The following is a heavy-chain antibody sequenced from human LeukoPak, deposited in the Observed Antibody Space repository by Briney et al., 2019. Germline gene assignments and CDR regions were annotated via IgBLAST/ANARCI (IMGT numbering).Heavy chain of an antibody. Sequence: GESLKISCKGSGYTFTSYWIGWVRQMPGKGLEWMGIIYPGDSDTRYSPSFQGQVTISADKFINTAYLQWNSLKASDTATYFCARGTDGGWDYWGQGTLVSVSS. CDR2: IYPGDSDT. J-gene: IGHJ4*02. CDR3: ARGTDGGWDY. V-gene: IGHV5-51*01. CDR1: GYTFTSYW. D-gene: IGHD6-19*01.